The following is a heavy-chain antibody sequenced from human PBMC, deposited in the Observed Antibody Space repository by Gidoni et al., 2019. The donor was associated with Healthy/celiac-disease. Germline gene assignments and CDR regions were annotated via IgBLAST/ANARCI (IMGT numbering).Heavy chain of an antibody. D-gene: IGHD4-4*01. Sequence: EVQLVQSGAEVKKPGESLRISCKGSGYSFTSYWISWVRQMPGKGLEWMGRIDPSDSYTNYSPSFQGHVTISADKSISTAYLQWSSLKASDTAMYYCARQVSYSNYPSYYYYYGMDVWGQGTTVTVSS. CDR2: IDPSDSYT. CDR1: GYSFTSYW. J-gene: IGHJ6*02. V-gene: IGHV5-10-1*03. CDR3: ARQVSYSNYPSYYYYYGMDV.